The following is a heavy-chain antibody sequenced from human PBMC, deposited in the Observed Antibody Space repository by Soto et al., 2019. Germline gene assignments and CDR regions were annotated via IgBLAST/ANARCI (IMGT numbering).Heavy chain of an antibody. D-gene: IGHD3-3*01. CDR2: IKQDGSEK. CDR3: ARMVDFWSGYYAPSYGMDV. Sequence: ESGGGLVQPGGSLRLSCAASGFTFSSYWMSWVRQAPGKGLEWVANIKQDGSEKYYVDSVKGRFTISRDNAKNSLYLQMNSLRAEDTAVYYCARMVDFWSGYYAPSYGMDVWGQGTTVTVSS. CDR1: GFTFSSYW. J-gene: IGHJ6*02. V-gene: IGHV3-7*03.